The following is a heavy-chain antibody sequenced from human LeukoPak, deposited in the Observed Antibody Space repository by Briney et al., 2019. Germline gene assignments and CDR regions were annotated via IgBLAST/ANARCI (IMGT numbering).Heavy chain of an antibody. J-gene: IGHJ4*02. CDR3: ARGTGQAEYFDY. Sequence: PSETLSLTCTVSGGSISSGGYYWSWFRQPPGKGLEWIGEINHSGSTNYNPSLKSRVTISVDTSKNQFSLKLSSVTAADTAVYYCARGTGQAEYFDYWGQGTLVTVSS. D-gene: IGHD1-1*01. V-gene: IGHV4-39*07. CDR1: GGSISSGGYY. CDR2: INHSGST.